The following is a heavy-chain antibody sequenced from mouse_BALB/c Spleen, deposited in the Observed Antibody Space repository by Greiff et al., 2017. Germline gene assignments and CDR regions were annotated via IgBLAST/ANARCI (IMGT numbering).Heavy chain of an antibody. Sequence: QVTLKVSGPGILQPSQTLSLTCSFSGFSLSTSGMGVSWIRQPSGKGLEWLAHIYWDDDKRYNPSLKSRLTISKDTSSNQVFLKITSVDTADTATYYCARNPSLWDDAMDYWGQGTSVTVSS. D-gene: IGHD1-1*02. V-gene: IGHV8-12*01. CDR3: ARNPSLWDDAMDY. CDR2: IYWDDDK. CDR1: GFSLSTSGMG. J-gene: IGHJ4*01.